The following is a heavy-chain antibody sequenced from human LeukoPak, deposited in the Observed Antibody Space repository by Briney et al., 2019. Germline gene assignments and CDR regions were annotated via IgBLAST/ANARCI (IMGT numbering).Heavy chain of an antibody. V-gene: IGHV3-30*03. CDR2: ISYDGSNK. CDR3: AREPVTGSVY. CDR1: GFTFSSYG. D-gene: IGHD4-17*01. Sequence: GGSLRLSCAASGFTFSSYGMHWVRQAPGKGLEWVAVISYDGSNKYYADSVKGRFTISKDISKNTLYLQMNSLRGEDTAVYYCAREPVTGSVYWGQGTLVTVSS. J-gene: IGHJ4*02.